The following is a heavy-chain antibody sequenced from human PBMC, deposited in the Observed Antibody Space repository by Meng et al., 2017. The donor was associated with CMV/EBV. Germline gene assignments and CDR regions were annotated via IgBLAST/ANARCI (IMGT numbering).Heavy chain of an antibody. CDR1: FGFSNAW. CDR2: IRSKTDDRTS. J-gene: IGHJ5*02. Sequence: FGFSNAWMSWVRRAPGKGLGWVGRIRSKTDDRTSDYPVSVKGRFTISRDYSKNKLYLQINSLETEDTAVYYCTREATLDRNYYWFDPWGQGTLVTVSS. V-gene: IGHV3-15*01. D-gene: IGHD1-14*01. CDR3: TREATLDRNYYWFDP.